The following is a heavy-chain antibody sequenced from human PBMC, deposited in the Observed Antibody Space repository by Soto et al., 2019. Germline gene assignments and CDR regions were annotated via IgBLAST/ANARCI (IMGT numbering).Heavy chain of an antibody. V-gene: IGHV3-74*01. CDR3: ATFDSSGYYSVLSRFDY. CDR2: IKGDGSMT. Sequence: PGGSLRLSCAASGFTFSSYWMHWVRQDPGKGLVWVSGIKGDGSMTVYADSVKGRFTISRDNSKNTLYLQMNGLGAEDTAVYYCATFDSSGYYSVLSRFDYWGQGTLVTVSS. J-gene: IGHJ4*02. D-gene: IGHD3-22*01. CDR1: GFTFSSYW.